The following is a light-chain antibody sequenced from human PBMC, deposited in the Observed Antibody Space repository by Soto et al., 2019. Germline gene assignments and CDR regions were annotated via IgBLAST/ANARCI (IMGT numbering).Light chain of an antibody. J-gene: IGLJ2*01. Sequence: QSALTQPPSASGSPGQSVTISCTGTSSDVGGYNYVSWYQQHPGKAPKLMIYEVSKRPSGVPDRFSGSKSGNTASLTVSGLQAEDEADYYCSSYAGSYKGVFGGGTKVTVL. V-gene: IGLV2-8*01. CDR2: EVS. CDR1: SSDVGGYNY. CDR3: SSYAGSYKGV.